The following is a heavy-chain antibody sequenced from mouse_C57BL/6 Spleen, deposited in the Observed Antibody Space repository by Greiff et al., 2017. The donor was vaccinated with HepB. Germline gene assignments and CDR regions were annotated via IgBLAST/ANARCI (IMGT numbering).Heavy chain of an antibody. CDR2: IDPETGGT. V-gene: IGHV1-15*01. J-gene: IGHJ3*01. D-gene: IGHD2-2*01. Sequence: VKLQESGAELVRPGASVTLSCKASGYTFTDYEMHWVKQTPVHGLEWIGAIDPETGGTAYNQKFKGKAILTADKSSSTAYMELRSLTSEDSAVYYCTRGGTTMVTTAFAYWGQGTLVTVSA. CDR3: TRGGTTMVTTAFAY. CDR1: GYTFTDYE.